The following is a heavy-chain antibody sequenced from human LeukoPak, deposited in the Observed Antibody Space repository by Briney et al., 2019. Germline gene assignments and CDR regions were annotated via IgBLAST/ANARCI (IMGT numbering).Heavy chain of an antibody. V-gene: IGHV4-4*07. J-gene: IGHJ3*02. CDR3: ASGYCRAACQLGGVDM. CDR2: IYTSGNT. Sequence: PSETLSLTCTVSGGSISSYYWSWIRQPAGKGLEWSGRIYTSGNTNYNPSLKRGVTISVDKSKKKFSLKLRSVTAADTAVYYCASGYCRAACQLGGVDMWGQGTMVTVSS. CDR1: GGSISSYY. D-gene: IGHD2-21*02.